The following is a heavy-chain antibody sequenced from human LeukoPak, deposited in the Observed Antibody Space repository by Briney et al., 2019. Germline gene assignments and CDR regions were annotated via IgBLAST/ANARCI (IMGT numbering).Heavy chain of an antibody. CDR1: GGSISSGGYY. J-gene: IGHJ4*02. CDR2: IYYSGIT. V-gene: IGHV4-31*03. Sequence: SPTLSLTCPVSGGSISSGGYYWSWIRQHPGKGLEWIGYIYYSGITYYNPSLKSRVTISVDTSKNQFSLKLSSVTAADTAMYYCARGTRDAVDYWGQGTLVTVSS. D-gene: IGHD1-1*01. CDR3: ARGTRDAVDY.